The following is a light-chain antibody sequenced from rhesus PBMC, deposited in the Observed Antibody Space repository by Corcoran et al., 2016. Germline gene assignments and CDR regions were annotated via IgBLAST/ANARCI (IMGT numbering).Light chain of an antibody. CDR1: QCISKY. CDR3: QQNNSYPLT. V-gene: IGKV1-25*01. Sequence: DIQMTQSPPSLSASVGDTVTITCKASQCISKYLAWYQQKPGKAPKLLIYDASTLQIGVPSSISGSGYGTDFTSTIGSLQPEDFATYYWQQNNSYPLTFGGGTKVELK. J-gene: IGKJ4*01. CDR2: DAS.